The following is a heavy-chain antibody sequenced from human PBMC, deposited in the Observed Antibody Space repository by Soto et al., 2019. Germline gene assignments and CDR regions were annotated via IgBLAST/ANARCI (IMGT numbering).Heavy chain of an antibody. CDR2: IWYDGSNK. V-gene: IGHV3-33*01. J-gene: IGHJ4*01. CDR3: ARVGMSYFRLFY. Sequence: LRLSCAASGFTFSSYGMHWVRQAPGKGLEWVAVIWYDGSNKYYADSVKGRFTISRDNSKNTLYLQMNSLRAEDTAVYYCARVGMSYFRLFYWGHGPRVIVS. CDR1: GFTFSSYG. D-gene: IGHD1-26*01.